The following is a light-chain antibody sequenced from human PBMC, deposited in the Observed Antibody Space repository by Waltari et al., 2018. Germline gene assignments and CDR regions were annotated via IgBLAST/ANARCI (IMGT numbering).Light chain of an antibody. CDR3: MQAQQTHT. J-gene: IGKJ2*01. Sequence: DIVMTQSPLSLAVTPGEPASISCRSSQSLLHRNGYNYLDWYLQKPGQSPQLLIYLGSSRASGVPDRFSGSGSGTDYTLKISRVEAEDVGVDYCMQAQQTHTFGQGTKLEIK. CDR1: QSLLHRNGYNY. CDR2: LGS. V-gene: IGKV2-28*01.